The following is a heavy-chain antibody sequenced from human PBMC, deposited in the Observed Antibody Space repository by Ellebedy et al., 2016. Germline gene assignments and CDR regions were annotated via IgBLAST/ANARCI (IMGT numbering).Heavy chain of an antibody. CDR1: GYTFTSYD. J-gene: IGHJ4*02. CDR3: AREVPQWELHPGGVDY. D-gene: IGHD1-26*01. V-gene: IGHV1-8*01. Sequence: ASVKVSXXASGYTFTSYDINWVRQATGQGLEWMGWMNPNSGNTGYAQKFQGRVTMTRDTSISTAYMELSRLRSDDTAVYYCAREVPQWELHPGGVDYWGQGTLVTVSS. CDR2: MNPNSGNT.